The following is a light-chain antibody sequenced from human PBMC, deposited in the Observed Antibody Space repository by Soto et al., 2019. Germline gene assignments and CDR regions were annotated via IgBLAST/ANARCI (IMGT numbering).Light chain of an antibody. J-gene: IGLJ1*01. CDR3: SSYAGSSNV. Sequence: QSVLTQPPSVSGAPGQRVTISCTGSSANIGGGYDVHWYQQLPGTAPKLLIYGNSHRPSGVPDRFSGSKSGTSASLAITGLQAEDEADYYCSSYAGSSNVFGTGTKVTVL. V-gene: IGLV1-40*01. CDR1: SANIGGGYD. CDR2: GNS.